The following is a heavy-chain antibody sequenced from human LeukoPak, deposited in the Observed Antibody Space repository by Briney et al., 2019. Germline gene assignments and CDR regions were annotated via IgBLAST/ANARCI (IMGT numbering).Heavy chain of an antibody. Sequence: SETLSLTCTVSGGSISSSSYYWGWIRQPPGKGLEWIGSVYYSGSTYYNPSLKSRVTISVDTSKNQFSLKLSSVTAADTAVYYCARRLRVTFGGVVDYWGRGTLVTVSS. CDR1: GGSISSSSYY. D-gene: IGHD3-16*01. CDR2: VYYSGST. CDR3: ARRLRVTFGGVVDY. V-gene: IGHV4-39*01. J-gene: IGHJ4*02.